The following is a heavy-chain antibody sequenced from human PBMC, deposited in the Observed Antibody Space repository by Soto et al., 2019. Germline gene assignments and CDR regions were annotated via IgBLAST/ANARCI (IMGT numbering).Heavy chain of an antibody. V-gene: IGHV3-23*01. CDR2: ISGSGGST. D-gene: IGHD3-22*01. CDR3: AKAVRYYYDSSGYYYDY. J-gene: IGHJ4*02. CDR1: GFTFSSYA. Sequence: GGSLRLSCAASGFTFSSYAMSWVRQAPGKGLEWVSAISGSGGSTYYADSVKGRFTISRDNSKNTLYLQMNSLRAEDTAVYYCAKAVRYYYDSSGYYYDYWGQGTLVTVSS.